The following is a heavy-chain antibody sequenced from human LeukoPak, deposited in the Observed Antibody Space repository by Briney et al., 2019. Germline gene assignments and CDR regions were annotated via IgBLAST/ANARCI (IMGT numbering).Heavy chain of an antibody. Sequence: ASVKVSCKASGYTFTSYAMNWVRQAPGQGLEWMGWINTNTGNPTYAQRFTGRFVFSLATSVSTAYLQISSLKAEDTAVYYCARDPFYCSGGSCYPYYFDYWGQGTLVTVSS. J-gene: IGHJ4*02. D-gene: IGHD2-15*01. V-gene: IGHV7-4-1*02. CDR3: ARDPFYCSGGSCYPYYFDY. CDR1: GYTFTSYA. CDR2: INTNTGNP.